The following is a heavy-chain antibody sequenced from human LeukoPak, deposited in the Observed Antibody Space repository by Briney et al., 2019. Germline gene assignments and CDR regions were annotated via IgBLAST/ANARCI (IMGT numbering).Heavy chain of an antibody. J-gene: IGHJ3*02. CDR1: GYTFTSYA. V-gene: IGHV1-3*03. CDR2: INAGNGNT. CDR3: ARGSYTSHGGDAFDI. Sequence: ASVKVSCKASGYTFTSYAMHWVRQAPGQRLEWMGWINAGNGNTKYSQEFQGRVTITRDTSASTAYTELSSLRSEDTAVYYCARGSYTSHGGDAFDIWGQGTMVTVSS. D-gene: IGHD4-11*01.